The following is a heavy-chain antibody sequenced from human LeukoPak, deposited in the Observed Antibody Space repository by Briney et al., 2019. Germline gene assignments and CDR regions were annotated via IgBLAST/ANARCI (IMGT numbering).Heavy chain of an antibody. V-gene: IGHV3-21*01. J-gene: IGHJ4*02. CDR3: ARGSILGATGYD. Sequence: RPGGSLRLSCATSGFSFSDSSMAWVRQAPGKGLEWVSSISGNSYWIYYAGPVKDRFTISRDNARNSLYLEMERLSAGDTAVYYCARGSILGATGYDWGQGTLVAVSS. D-gene: IGHD1-26*01. CDR1: GFSFSDSS. CDR2: ISGNSYWI.